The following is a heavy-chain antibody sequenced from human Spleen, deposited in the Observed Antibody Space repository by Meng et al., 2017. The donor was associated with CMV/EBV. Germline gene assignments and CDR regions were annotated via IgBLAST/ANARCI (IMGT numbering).Heavy chain of an antibody. V-gene: IGHV1-46*01. J-gene: IGHJ6*02. CDR2: INPSGGST. CDR3: ARGGYYDFWSGYAYGMDV. Sequence: ASVKVSCKASGYTFTSYYMHWVRQAPGQGLEWMGIINPSGGSTSYAQKFQGRVTMTRDTSTSTVYMELSSLRSEDTAVYYCARGGYYDFWSGYAYGMDVWGQGTTVTVSS. D-gene: IGHD3-3*01. CDR1: GYTFTSYY.